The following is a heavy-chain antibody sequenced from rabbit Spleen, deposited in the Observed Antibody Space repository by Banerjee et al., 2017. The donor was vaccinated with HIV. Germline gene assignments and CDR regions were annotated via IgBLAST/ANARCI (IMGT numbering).Heavy chain of an antibody. D-gene: IGHD7-1*01. V-gene: IGHV1S40*01. Sequence: QSLEESGGDLVKPEGSLTLTCTASGFSFSSSYYMCWVRQAPGKGLECIACIYADSSGSPYYASWAKGRFTISKTSSTTVTLQMTSLTAADTATYFCARDTGTSFSTYGMDLWGPGTLVTVS. CDR1: GFSFSSSYY. CDR3: ARDTGTSFSTYGMDL. J-gene: IGHJ6*01. CDR2: IYADSSGSP.